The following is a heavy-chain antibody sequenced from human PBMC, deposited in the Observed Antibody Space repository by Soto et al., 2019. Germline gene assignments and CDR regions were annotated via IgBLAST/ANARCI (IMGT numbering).Heavy chain of an antibody. CDR2: IYSGGST. J-gene: IGHJ6*02. CDR3: ARVSIEAAGPLYGMDV. Sequence: PGGSLRLSCAASGFTVSSNYMSWVRQAPGKGLEWVSVIYSGGSTYYADSVKGRFTISRDNSKNTLYLQMNSLRAEDTAVYYCARVSIEAAGPLYGMDVWGQGTTVNVS. CDR1: GFTVSSNY. D-gene: IGHD6-13*01. V-gene: IGHV3-53*01.